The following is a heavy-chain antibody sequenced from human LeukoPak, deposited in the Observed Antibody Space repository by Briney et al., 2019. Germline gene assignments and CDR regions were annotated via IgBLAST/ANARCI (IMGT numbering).Heavy chain of an antibody. CDR2: ISSSSSYI. CDR3: AKDSSVWVVGAISFFDY. J-gene: IGHJ4*02. Sequence: KPGGSLRLSCAASGFTFSSYRMNWVRQAPGKGLEWVSSISSSSSYIYYADSVKGRFTISRDNAKNSLYLQMNSLRAEDTAVYYCAKDSSVWVVGAISFFDYWGQGTLVTVSS. CDR1: GFTFSSYR. D-gene: IGHD1-26*01. V-gene: IGHV3-21*01.